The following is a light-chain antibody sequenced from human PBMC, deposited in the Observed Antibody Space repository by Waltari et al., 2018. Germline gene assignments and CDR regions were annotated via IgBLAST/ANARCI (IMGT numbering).Light chain of an antibody. CDR1: QSVSSQ. J-gene: IGKJ1*01. CDR3: QRCNNSPPT. V-gene: IGKV3-11*01. CDR2: DAS. Sequence: EIVLTQSPATLSLSPGEGATLSCRARQSVSSQLVWYKQKRGQAPRLLIYDASNRATGIPARFSGSGSGTDFTLLISSLGPEDFAVYYCQRCNNSPPTFAQGTKVEIK.